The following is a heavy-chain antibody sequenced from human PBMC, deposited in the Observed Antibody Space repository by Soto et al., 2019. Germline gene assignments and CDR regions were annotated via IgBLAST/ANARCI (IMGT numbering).Heavy chain of an antibody. J-gene: IGHJ4*02. CDR3: ARAIKVNWNPDH. CDR2: INPSSGGI. D-gene: IGHD1-20*01. CDR1: GYVFTSYY. Sequence: QVQLEQSGAEVKKPGASVKVSCKASGYVFTSYYMHWVRQAPGQGPEWMGIINPSSGGISYAQKFQGRVTMTRDTSASTVYMELSSLRSEDTAVYYCARAIKVNWNPDHWGQGTLVTVSS. V-gene: IGHV1-46*01.